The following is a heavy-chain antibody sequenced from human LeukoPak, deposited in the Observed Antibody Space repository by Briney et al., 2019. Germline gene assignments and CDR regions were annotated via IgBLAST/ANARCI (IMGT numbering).Heavy chain of an antibody. CDR1: GFPFSSYG. D-gene: IGHD3-3*01. V-gene: IGHV3-30*18. Sequence: QSGGSLRLSCGASGFPFSSYGMLWVRQAPGKGLEWVAVISFDGSYKEYADSLKGRFTLSRDNSRNMLYLQVITMTSEDKGVYYCAEDGSITIFGVVIIPVAYPYYYGMDVWGQGTTVTVSS. J-gene: IGHJ6*02. CDR2: ISFDGSYK. CDR3: AEDGSITIFGVVIIPVAYPYYYGMDV.